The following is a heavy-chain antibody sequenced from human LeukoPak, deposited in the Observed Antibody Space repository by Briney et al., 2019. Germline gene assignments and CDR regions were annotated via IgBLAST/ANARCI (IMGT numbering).Heavy chain of an antibody. D-gene: IGHD3-9*01. CDR1: GFTLSTYW. CDR2: IRPEGTTT. J-gene: IGHJ4*02. V-gene: IGHV3-74*03. CDR3: ARDLDWILFDY. Sequence: GGSLRLSCAASGFTLSTYWMHWVRQAPGKGRVWVSRIRPEGTTTAYADSVKGRFTISRDNAKNTLFLQMNSLSAEDTAVYYCARDLDWILFDYWGQGTLVTVSS.